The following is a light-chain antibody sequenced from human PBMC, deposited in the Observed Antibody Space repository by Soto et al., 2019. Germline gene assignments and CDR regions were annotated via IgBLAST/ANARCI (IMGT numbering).Light chain of an antibody. CDR3: QQYGSSPQYT. CDR2: GAS. Sequence: EIVLTQSPGTLSLSPGERATLSCRASQSVSSSYLAWYQQKPGQAPRLLIYGASSRATGIPDRFSGSESGTDFTLTISRLEPEEFAVYYCQQYGSSPQYTFGQGTKLEIK. V-gene: IGKV3-20*01. J-gene: IGKJ2*01. CDR1: QSVSSSY.